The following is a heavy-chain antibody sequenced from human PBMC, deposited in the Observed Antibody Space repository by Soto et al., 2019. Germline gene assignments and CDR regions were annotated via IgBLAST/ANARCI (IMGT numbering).Heavy chain of an antibody. V-gene: IGHV3-23*01. D-gene: IGHD2-2*01. CDR1: GFTFSSYA. CDR2: ISGSGGST. CDR3: AKDRGCSSTSCYGGGGWYFDY. Sequence: EVQLLESGGGLVQPGGSLRLSCAASGFTFSSYAMSWVRQAPGKGLEWVSAISGSGGSTDYADSVKGRFTISRDNYKNTLYLQMNSLRAEDTAVYYCAKDRGCSSTSCYGGGGWYFDYWGQGTLVTVSS. J-gene: IGHJ4*02.